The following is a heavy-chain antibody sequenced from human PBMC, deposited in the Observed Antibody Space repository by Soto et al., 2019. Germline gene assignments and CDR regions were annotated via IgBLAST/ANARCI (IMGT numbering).Heavy chain of an antibody. D-gene: IGHD1-26*01. CDR3: ARGEQYSGRIFDY. CDR1: GDSVSSNSAG. J-gene: IGHJ4*01. V-gene: IGHV6-1*01. CDR2: TYYRSKWYY. Sequence: SQTLSLTCAITGDSVSSNSAGWSWVRQSPSRVLEWLGRTYYRSKWYYEYAVSVRGRITINPDTSKNQYSLQLNSVTPEDTAVYFCARGEQYSGRIFDYGGQGTLVTVSS.